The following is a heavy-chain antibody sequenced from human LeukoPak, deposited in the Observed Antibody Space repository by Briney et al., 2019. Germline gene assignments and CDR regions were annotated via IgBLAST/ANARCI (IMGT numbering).Heavy chain of an antibody. CDR1: GGTFSNYA. CDR2: IIPIFGTA. V-gene: IGHV1-69*13. D-gene: IGHD3-10*02. Sequence: PAASVKVSCKASGGTFSNYAISWVRQAPGQGLEWMGGIIPIFGTANYAQKFQGRVTITADESTSTAYMELSSLRSEDTAVYYCARDRGVLLCPWGQGTLVTVSS. CDR3: ARDRGVLLCP. J-gene: IGHJ5*02.